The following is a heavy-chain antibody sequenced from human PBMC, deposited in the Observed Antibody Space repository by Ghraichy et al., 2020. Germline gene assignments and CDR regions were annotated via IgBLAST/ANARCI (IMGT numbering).Heavy chain of an antibody. J-gene: IGHJ4*02. CDR3: ARVRSGGWSDY. V-gene: IGHV3-13*01. CDR1: GFSISNYD. D-gene: IGHD6-19*01. Sequence: GGSLRLSCAASGFSISNYDMHWVRQSTGEGLEWVSTIATAGDTYYSDSVKGRFTISRDNAKNSFYLQMNSLRSGDTAVYYCARVRSGGWSDYWGQRTLVTVSS. CDR2: IATAGDT.